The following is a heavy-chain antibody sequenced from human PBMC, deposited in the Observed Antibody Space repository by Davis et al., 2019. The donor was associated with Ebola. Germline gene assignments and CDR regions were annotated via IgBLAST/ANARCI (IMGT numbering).Heavy chain of an antibody. Sequence: PGGSLRLSCAASGFTFSSYWMSWVRQAPGKGLEWVANIKQDGSEKYYVDSVKGRFTISRDNAKNSLYLQMNSLRAEDTAVYYCARVSRRYCSSTSCYRAFDIWGQGTMVTVSS. CDR1: GFTFSSYW. J-gene: IGHJ3*02. V-gene: IGHV3-7*01. D-gene: IGHD2-2*01. CDR2: IKQDGSEK. CDR3: ARVSRRYCSSTSCYRAFDI.